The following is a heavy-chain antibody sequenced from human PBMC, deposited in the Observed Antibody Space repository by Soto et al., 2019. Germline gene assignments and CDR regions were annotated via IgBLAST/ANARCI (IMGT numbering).Heavy chain of an antibody. Sequence: EVPVLESGGALVQPGGSLRLSCAASGFTFRNHAMTWVRQAPGQGLEYVSSITASGSATFYAASVRGRFAISRDNAKNTLYLQMSSLRAEDTALYYCAKGVADRGIDSWGQGTLVTVSS. CDR1: GFTFRNHA. V-gene: IGHV3-23*01. J-gene: IGHJ4*02. CDR2: ITASGSAT. CDR3: AKGVADRGIDS.